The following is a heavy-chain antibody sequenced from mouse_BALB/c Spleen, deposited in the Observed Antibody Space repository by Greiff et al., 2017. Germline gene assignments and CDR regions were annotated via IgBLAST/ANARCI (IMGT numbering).Heavy chain of an antibody. CDR2: IWAGGST. CDR1: GFSLTSYG. J-gene: IGHJ3*01. CDR3: AREGYDYDVGAWFAY. V-gene: IGHV2-9*02. D-gene: IGHD2-4*01. Sequence: QVQLKESGPGLVAPSQSLSITCTVSGFSLTSYGVHWVRQPPGKGLEWLGVIWAGGSTNYNSALMSRLSISKDNSKSQVFLKMNSLQTDDTAMYYCAREGYDYDVGAWFAYWGQGTLVTVSA.